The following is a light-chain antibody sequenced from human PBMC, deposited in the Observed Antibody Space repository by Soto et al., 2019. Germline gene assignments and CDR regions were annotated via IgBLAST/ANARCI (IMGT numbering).Light chain of an antibody. CDR3: QQFDDSVT. V-gene: IGKV3-20*01. CDR2: AAS. CDR1: HSVSRTY. Sequence: EIVLTHSPGTLSLSPVERATLSCRASHSVSRTYLAWYQKKPGQAPRLLLYAASDRATGTPGRFSGSGSGTDFTLTISGLEPEDSAVYYCQQFDDSVTFGQGTRLEIK. J-gene: IGKJ5*01.